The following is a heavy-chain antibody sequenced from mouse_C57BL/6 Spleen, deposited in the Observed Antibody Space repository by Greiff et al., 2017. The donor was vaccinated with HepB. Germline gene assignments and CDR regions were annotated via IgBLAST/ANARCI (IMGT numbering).Heavy chain of an antibody. CDR3: AREREGLLRRYFDY. CDR2: INPNYGTT. J-gene: IGHJ2*01. D-gene: IGHD2-3*01. V-gene: IGHV1-39*01. Sequence: EVKLLESGPELVKPGASVKISCKASGYSFTDYNMNWVKQSHGKSLEWIGVINPNYGTTSYNQKFKGKATLTVDQSSSTAYMQLNSLTSEDSAVDYCAREREGLLRRYFDYWGQGTTLTVSS. CDR1: GYSFTDYN.